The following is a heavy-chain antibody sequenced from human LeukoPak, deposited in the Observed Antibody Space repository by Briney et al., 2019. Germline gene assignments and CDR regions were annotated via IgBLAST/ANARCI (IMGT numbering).Heavy chain of an antibody. CDR3: AAGPRGGWYLGGDCY. CDR2: IYYSGST. V-gene: IGHV4-30-4*01. J-gene: IGHJ4*02. CDR1: GGSISSGDYY. Sequence: TSETLSLTCTVSGGSISSGDYYWSWIRQPPGKGLEWIGYIYYSGSTYYNPSLKSRVTISVDTSKNQFSLKLSSVTAADTAVYYCAAGPRGGWYLGGDCYWGQGTLVTVSS. D-gene: IGHD2-21*02.